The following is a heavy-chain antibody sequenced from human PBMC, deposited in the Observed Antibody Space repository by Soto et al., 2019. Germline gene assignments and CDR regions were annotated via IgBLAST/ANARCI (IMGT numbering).Heavy chain of an antibody. CDR2: ISAYNGNT. Sequence: ASVKVSCKPSGYSFTTYGISWVRQAPGQGLEWMGWISAYNGNTNYAQKLQGRVTMTTDTSTSTAYMELRSLRSDDTAVYYCAREGPAPYYYYGMDVWGQGSTVTVSS. CDR1: GYSFTTYG. CDR3: AREGPAPYYYYGMDV. J-gene: IGHJ6*02. V-gene: IGHV1-18*01.